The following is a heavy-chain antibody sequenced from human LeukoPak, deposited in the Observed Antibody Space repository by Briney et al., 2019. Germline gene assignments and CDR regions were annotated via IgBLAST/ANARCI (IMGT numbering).Heavy chain of an antibody. V-gene: IGHV4-4*02. CDR2: IYHTGST. D-gene: IGHD6-19*01. CDR1: GGSISSSIW. Sequence: SGTLSLTCAVSGGSISSSIWWSWVRQPPGKGLEWIGEIYHTGSTNYNPSLKSRVTISVDKSKNQFSLKLNSVTAADTAVYYCASSWFAVAGTETNWFDPWGQGTLVTVSS. J-gene: IGHJ5*02. CDR3: ASSWFAVAGTETNWFDP.